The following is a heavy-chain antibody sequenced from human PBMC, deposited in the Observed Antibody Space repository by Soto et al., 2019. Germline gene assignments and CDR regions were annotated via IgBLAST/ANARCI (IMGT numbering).Heavy chain of an antibody. CDR1: GVSIGSGLW. CDR2: IFHSGAT. D-gene: IGHD3-10*01. J-gene: IGHJ4*02. Sequence: QVQLQESGPGLVMPSGTLSLTCDVSGVSIGSGLWWSWVRQPPGEGLEWLGEIFHSGATNYNPSLRSRVTISLDNSKNQFSLKMSSVTAADTALYSCASQSSYRIDYWGQGILVTVTS. V-gene: IGHV4-4*02. CDR3: ASQSSYRIDY.